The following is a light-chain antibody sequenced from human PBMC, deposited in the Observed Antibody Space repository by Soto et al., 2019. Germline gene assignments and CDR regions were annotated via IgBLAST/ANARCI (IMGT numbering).Light chain of an antibody. J-gene: IGLJ1*01. CDR1: SSNIGNNY. V-gene: IGLV1-51*01. CDR2: DSN. CDR3: GAWDGSLRLYV. Sequence: QSVLTQPPSVSAAPGQTVTISCSGSSSNIGNNYVSWYQQLPGTAPKLLIYDSNKRPSGIPERFSASKSGTSATLGITGLQTGDEADYYCGAWDGSLRLYVFGTGTKVTLL.